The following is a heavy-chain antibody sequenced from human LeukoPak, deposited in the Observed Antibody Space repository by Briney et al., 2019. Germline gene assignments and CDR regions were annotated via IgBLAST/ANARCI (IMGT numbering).Heavy chain of an antibody. D-gene: IGHD3-10*01. Sequence: GGSLRLSCAASGFTFSSYEMNWVRQAPGKGLEWVSYISSSGSTIYYADSVKGRFTISRDNAKNSLYLQMNNLRAEDTAIYYCATDYYVSGSYYRLFYWGQGTLVTVSS. CDR1: GFTFSSYE. CDR2: ISSSGSTI. CDR3: ATDYYVSGSYYRLFY. V-gene: IGHV3-48*03. J-gene: IGHJ4*02.